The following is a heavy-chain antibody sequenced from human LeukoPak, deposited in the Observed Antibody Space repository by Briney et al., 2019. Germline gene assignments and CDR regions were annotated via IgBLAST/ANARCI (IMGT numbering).Heavy chain of an antibody. J-gene: IGHJ6*03. Sequence: GGSLRLSCAASGFAVSLNYMSWVRQAPGKGLEWVSVIYADGRTFYADSVRGRFTTSRDNSKSTVYLQMNSLRDEDTAVYYCARRVDNEYYYMDVWGRGTTVTISS. CDR3: ARRVDNEYYYMDV. CDR2: IYADGRT. CDR1: GFAVSLNY. D-gene: IGHD1-1*01. V-gene: IGHV3-66*01.